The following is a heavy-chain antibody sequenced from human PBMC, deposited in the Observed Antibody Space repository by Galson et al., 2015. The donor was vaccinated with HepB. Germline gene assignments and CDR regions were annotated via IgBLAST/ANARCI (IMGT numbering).Heavy chain of an antibody. J-gene: IGHJ4*02. CDR2: ISYDGSNK. CDR3: VKGSGYIILSRFDY. CDR1: GFTFSSYA. Sequence: SLRLSCAASGFTFSSYAMHWVRQAPGMGLEWVAVISYDGSNKYYADSVKGRFTISRDNSKNTLYLQMNSLRAEDTAVYYCVKGSGYIILSRFDYWGQGTLVTVSS. V-gene: IGHV3-30-3*01. D-gene: IGHD3-22*01.